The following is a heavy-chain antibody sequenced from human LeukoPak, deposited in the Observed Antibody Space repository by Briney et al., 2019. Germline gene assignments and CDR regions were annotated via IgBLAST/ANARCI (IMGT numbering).Heavy chain of an antibody. CDR2: IDHSGST. V-gene: IGHV4-34*01. CDR1: GGSFSGYY. Sequence: SETLSLTCAVYGGSFSGYYWSWIRQPPGKGLEWIGEIDHSGSTNYNPSLKSRVTISVDTSKNQFSLKLSSVTAADTAVYYCARERDGYNYGAFDIWGQGTMVTVSS. CDR3: ARERDGYNYGAFDI. D-gene: IGHD5-24*01. J-gene: IGHJ3*02.